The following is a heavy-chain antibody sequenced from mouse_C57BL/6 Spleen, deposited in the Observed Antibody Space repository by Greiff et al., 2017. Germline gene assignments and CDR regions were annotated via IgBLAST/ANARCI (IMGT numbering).Heavy chain of an antibody. CDR3: ARGSGDY. D-gene: IGHD4-1*01. CDR2: IYPGSGST. Sequence: QVQLQQPGAELVKPGASVKLSCKASGYTFTSYWMTWVKQRPGQGLEWIGDIYPGSGSTNYNEKFKGKATLTVDASSSTASMQLSSLTSEDSAVYYCARGSGDYWGQGTTLTVSS. V-gene: IGHV1-55*01. CDR1: GYTFTSYW. J-gene: IGHJ2*01.